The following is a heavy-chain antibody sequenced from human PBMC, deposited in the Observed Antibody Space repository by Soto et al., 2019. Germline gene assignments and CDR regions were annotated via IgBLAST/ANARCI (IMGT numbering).Heavy chain of an antibody. J-gene: IGHJ3*02. CDR2: IDPSDSYT. V-gene: IGHV5-10-1*01. D-gene: IGHD3-22*01. CDR1: GYSFTSYW. CDR3: ARRTYYYDSSGYYDEVFDI. Sequence: GESLKISCKGSGYSFTSYWISWVRQMPGKGLEWMGRIDPSDSYTNYSPSFQGHVTISADKSISTAYLQWSSLKASDTAMYYCARRTYYYDSSGYYDEVFDIWGKGTMVTVS.